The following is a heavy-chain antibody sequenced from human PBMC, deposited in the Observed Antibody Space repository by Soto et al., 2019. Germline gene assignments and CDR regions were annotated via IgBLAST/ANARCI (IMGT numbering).Heavy chain of an antibody. CDR3: ARDVWRDPDCISTSCYYNWFDP. V-gene: IGHV1-69*12. CDR1: GGTFSIYG. CDR2: IIPIFGTP. Sequence: QVQLVQSGAEVKKPGSSVKVSCKASGGTFSIYGISWVRQAPGQGLEWMGGIIPIFGTPNYAQKFQGRVTIMADESTXKXXXEXXSLRSEDKAVYYWARDVWRDPDCISTSCYYNWFDPWGQGTLVTVSS. D-gene: IGHD2-2*01. J-gene: IGHJ5*02.